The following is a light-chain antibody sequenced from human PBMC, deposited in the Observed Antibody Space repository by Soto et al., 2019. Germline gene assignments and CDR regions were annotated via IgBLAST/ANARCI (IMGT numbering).Light chain of an antibody. CDR1: QSVSSSY. J-gene: IGKJ1*01. V-gene: IGKV3D-20*02. CDR3: QQRSDWPPT. Sequence: EIVLTQSPGTLSLSPGERATLSCRASQSVSSSYLAWYQQKPGQAPRLLIYGASSRATGIPARFSGSGSGTDFTLTISSLETEDFAVYYCQQRSDWPPTFGQGTKV. CDR2: GAS.